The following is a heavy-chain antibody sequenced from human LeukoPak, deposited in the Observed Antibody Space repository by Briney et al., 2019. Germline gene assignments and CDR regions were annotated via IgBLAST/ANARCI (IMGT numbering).Heavy chain of an antibody. Sequence: GGSLRLSCAASGFTFSSYSMNWVRQAPGKGLEWVSSVSSSSSYIYYADSVKGRFTISRDNSKNTLYLQMNSLRAEDTAVYYCARLAAAGTFDYWGQGTLVTVSS. CDR3: ARLAAAGTFDY. CDR2: VSSSSSYI. D-gene: IGHD6-13*01. CDR1: GFTFSSYS. J-gene: IGHJ4*02. V-gene: IGHV3-21*01.